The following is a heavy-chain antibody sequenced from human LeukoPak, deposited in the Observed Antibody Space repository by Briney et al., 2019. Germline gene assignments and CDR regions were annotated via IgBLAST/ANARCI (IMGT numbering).Heavy chain of an antibody. CDR3: ARGMALDY. CDR1: GGSFSGYY. J-gene: IGHJ4*02. D-gene: IGHD3-10*01. Sequence: SETLSLTCAVYGGSFSGYYWSWLRQPPGKGLEWIGEINHGGGTNYNPSLKSRVTISVDTSKNQFSLNLYSVTAADTAVYYCARGMALDYWGQGTLVTVSS. V-gene: IGHV4-34*01. CDR2: INHGGGT.